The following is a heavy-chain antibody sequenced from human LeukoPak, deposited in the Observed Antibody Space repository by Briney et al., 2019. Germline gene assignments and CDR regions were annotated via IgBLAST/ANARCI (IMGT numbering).Heavy chain of an antibody. CDR3: ARSVPYYYDSSGYYGLDAFDI. Sequence: LPGGSLRLSCAASGFTFSNYWMSWVRQAPGKGLEWLANTKPDGSETHYVDSVKGRFTVSRDNAKNSLYLQVDSLRADDTAVYYCARSVPYYYDSSGYYGLDAFDIWGQGTMVTVSS. J-gene: IGHJ3*02. CDR1: GFTFSNYW. V-gene: IGHV3-7*01. CDR2: TKPDGSET. D-gene: IGHD3-22*01.